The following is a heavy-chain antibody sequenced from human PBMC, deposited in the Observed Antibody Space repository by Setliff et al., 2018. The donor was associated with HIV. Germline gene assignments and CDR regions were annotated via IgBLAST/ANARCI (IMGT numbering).Heavy chain of an antibody. V-gene: IGHV4-61*02. CDR1: GGSISSSSYY. CDR3: ARFSNTLNWFDP. Sequence: SETLSLTCTVSGGSISSSSYYWTWIRQPAGKGLEWIGRIYASGNTNYNPSLKSRVTISVDTSKNQFSLKLNSVTAADTAVYYCARFSNTLNWFDPWGQGTLVTVSS. CDR2: IYASGNT. J-gene: IGHJ5*02. D-gene: IGHD4-4*01.